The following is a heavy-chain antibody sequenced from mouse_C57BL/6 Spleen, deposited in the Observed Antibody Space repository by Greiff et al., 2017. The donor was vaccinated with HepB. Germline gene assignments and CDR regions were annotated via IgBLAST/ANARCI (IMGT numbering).Heavy chain of an antibody. V-gene: IGHV5-4*01. CDR2: ISDGGSYT. D-gene: IGHD1-1*01. J-gene: IGHJ2*01. Sequence: EVHLVESGGGLVKPGGSLKLSCAASGFTFSSYAMSWVRQTPEKRLEWVATISDGGSYTYYPDNVKGRFTISRDNAKNNLYLQMSHLKSEDTAMYYCARDHSYYGSSFDYWGQGTTLTVSS. CDR3: ARDHSYYGSSFDY. CDR1: GFTFSSYA.